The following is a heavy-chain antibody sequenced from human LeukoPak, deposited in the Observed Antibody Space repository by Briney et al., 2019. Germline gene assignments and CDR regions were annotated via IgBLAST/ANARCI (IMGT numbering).Heavy chain of an antibody. CDR2: IYYSGST. CDR3: ARDCSSTCSDAFDI. CDR1: GGSISSYY. D-gene: IGHD2-2*01. V-gene: IGHV4-59*01. Sequence: PSETLSLTCTVSGGSISSYYWSWLRQPPGKGLEWIGYIYYSGSTNYNPSLKSRVTISVDTSKNPFSLRLSSVTAADTAVYYCARDCSSTCSDAFDIWGQGTMVTVSS. J-gene: IGHJ3*02.